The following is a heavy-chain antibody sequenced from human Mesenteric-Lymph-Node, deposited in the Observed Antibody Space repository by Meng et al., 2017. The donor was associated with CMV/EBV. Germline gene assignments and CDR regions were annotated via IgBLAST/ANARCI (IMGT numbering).Heavy chain of an antibody. Sequence: SETLSLTCTVSGGSISNYYWSWIRQPPGKGLEWIGYIYYGGSTNYNPSLKSRVTISMDTSKNQFSLKLSSVTAADTAIYYCARDQPADYWGQGTLVTVSS. V-gene: IGHV4-59*01. CDR3: ARDQPADY. J-gene: IGHJ4*02. CDR2: IYYGGST. CDR1: GGSISNYY.